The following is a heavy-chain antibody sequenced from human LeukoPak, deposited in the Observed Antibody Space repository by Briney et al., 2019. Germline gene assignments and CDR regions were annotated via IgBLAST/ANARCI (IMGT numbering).Heavy chain of an antibody. CDR1: GFTFSSYA. CDR3: ARDLTGKYYIAY. CDR2: ISYDGSNK. J-gene: IGHJ4*02. Sequence: PGRSLRLSCAASGFTFSSYAMHWVRQAPGKGLEWVAVISYDGSNKYYADSVKGRFTISRDNSKNTVHLQMNSLRAADTALYSCARDLTGKYYIAYWGQGTLVTVSS. D-gene: IGHD2-8*02. V-gene: IGHV3-30*04.